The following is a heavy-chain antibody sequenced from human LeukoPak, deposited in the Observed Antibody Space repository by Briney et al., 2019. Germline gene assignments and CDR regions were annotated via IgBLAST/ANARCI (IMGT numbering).Heavy chain of an antibody. CDR2: IYTSGST. J-gene: IGHJ3*02. V-gene: IGHV4-61*02. Sequence: PSETLSLTCTVSGGSISSGSYYWSWIRQPAGKGLEWIGRIYTSGSTNYNPSLKSRVTISVDTSKNQFSLKLSSVTAADTAVYYCARHVSSGYTYGAFDIWGQGTMVTVSS. D-gene: IGHD3-22*01. CDR3: ARHVSSGYTYGAFDI. CDR1: GGSISSGSYY.